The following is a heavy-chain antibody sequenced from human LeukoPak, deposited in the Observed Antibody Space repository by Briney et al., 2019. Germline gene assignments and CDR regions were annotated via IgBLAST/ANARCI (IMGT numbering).Heavy chain of an antibody. CDR3: AKDKGASVTSTFDY. D-gene: IGHD2-21*02. Sequence: GTSPRLSCAASGFTFSSYAMSWVRQAPGKGLEWVSAISGSGGSTYYADSVKGRFTISRDNSKNTLYLQMNSLRAEDTAVYYCAKDKGASVTSTFDYWGQGTLVTVSS. J-gene: IGHJ4*02. CDR1: GFTFSSYA. V-gene: IGHV3-23*01. CDR2: ISGSGGST.